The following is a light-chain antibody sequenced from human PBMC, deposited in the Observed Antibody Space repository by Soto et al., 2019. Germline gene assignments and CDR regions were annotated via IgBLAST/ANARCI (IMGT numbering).Light chain of an antibody. CDR1: HSVGTN. J-gene: IGKJ4*01. CDR2: GAS. V-gene: IGKV3-15*01. CDR3: GEYNKWPLT. Sequence: EIVMTQSPSTLSVSPGERATLSCGASHSVGTNLAWYQQKPGQPPRLRIYGASTSAAGFSAWFSGSGSATEFTRTMSSLKSADFAAYYCGEYNKWPLTCGGASKV.